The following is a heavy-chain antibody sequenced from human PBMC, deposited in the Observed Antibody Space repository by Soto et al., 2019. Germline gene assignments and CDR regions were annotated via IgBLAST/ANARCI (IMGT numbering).Heavy chain of an antibody. CDR2: INPSGGST. J-gene: IGHJ4*02. V-gene: IGHV1-46*03. CDR1: GYTFTSYY. D-gene: IGHD6-6*01. Sequence: ASVRVSCRASGYTFTSYYMHWVRQPPGQGLEWMGIINPSGGSTSYAQKFQGRVTMTRDTSTSTVYMELSSLRSEDTAVYYCARPGEGAARLFDYWGQGTLVTVSS. CDR3: ARPGEGAARLFDY.